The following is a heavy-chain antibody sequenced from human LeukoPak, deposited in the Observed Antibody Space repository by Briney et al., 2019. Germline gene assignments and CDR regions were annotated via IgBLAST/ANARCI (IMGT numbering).Heavy chain of an antibody. J-gene: IGHJ4*02. CDR2: ISGSGGST. V-gene: IGHV3-23*01. Sequence: GGSLRLSCAASGFTFSSYAMSWVRQAPRKGLEWVSAISGSGGSTYYADSVKGRFTISRDNSKNTLYLQMNSLRAEDTAVYYCARAPSVYFDYWGQGTLVTVSS. CDR1: GFTFSSYA. CDR3: ARAPSVYFDY.